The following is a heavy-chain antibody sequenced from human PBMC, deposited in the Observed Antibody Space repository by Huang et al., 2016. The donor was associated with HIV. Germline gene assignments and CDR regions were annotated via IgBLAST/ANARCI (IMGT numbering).Heavy chain of an antibody. CDR1: GFSFSDSG. Sequence: QVQLVESGGGVVEPGRSLRVSCAASGFSFSDSGMHWVRQAPGKGLEWVAFISYDGRNKFYADSVKGRFTISRDNSKNTVYLQMNSLRAGDTAVYYCAKDRRAYYYGSGIEYWGQGARVTVSS. V-gene: IGHV3-30*18. CDR3: AKDRRAYYYGSGIEY. D-gene: IGHD3-10*01. J-gene: IGHJ4*02. CDR2: ISYDGRNK.